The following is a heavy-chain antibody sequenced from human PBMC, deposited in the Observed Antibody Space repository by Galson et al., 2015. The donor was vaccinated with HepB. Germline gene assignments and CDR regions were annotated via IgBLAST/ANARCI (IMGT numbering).Heavy chain of an antibody. CDR1: GYTFSSYS. CDR3: ARGALVVAVGATQNNWFDP. V-gene: IGHV1-18*01. J-gene: IGHJ5*02. D-gene: IGHD2-15*01. CDR2: TSPHNRYT. Sequence: SVKVSCKASGYTFSSYSITWVRQAPGQGLEWVGWTSPHNRYTNYAQNFQGRVTMTTDTSTTTAYMELRSRRSDDTAVYYCARGALVVAVGATQNNWFDPWGRGTLVTVSS.